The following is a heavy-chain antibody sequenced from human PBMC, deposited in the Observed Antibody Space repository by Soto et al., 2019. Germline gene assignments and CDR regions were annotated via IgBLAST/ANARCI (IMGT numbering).Heavy chain of an antibody. Sequence: ASVKVSCKASGYTFTYYAMHWGRPAPRQKVGWMGWVKAGKGNTKNSQKVQGRVTITRDTTPSTAHMGLSTPRSEKTAGFYCAGWAFGSVYAFNIGGKGKMVPVPS. J-gene: IGHJ3*02. V-gene: IGHV1-3*01. CDR2: VKAGKGNT. D-gene: IGHD3-3*01. CDR3: AGWAFGSVYAFNI. CDR1: GYTFTYYA.